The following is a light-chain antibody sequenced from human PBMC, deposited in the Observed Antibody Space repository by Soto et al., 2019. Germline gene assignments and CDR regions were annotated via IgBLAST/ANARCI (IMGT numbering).Light chain of an antibody. V-gene: IGKV3-20*01. Sequence: EFLLTQSPGTLSLSPGERATLSCRASQTVRNNYLAWYQQKPGQAPRLLIYDASSRDTGIPDRFSGGGSGTDFTLPISRLEPEDFEVYYCQQFSSYPLTFGGGTKVDIK. CDR1: QTVRNNY. CDR3: QQFSSYPLT. J-gene: IGKJ4*01. CDR2: DAS.